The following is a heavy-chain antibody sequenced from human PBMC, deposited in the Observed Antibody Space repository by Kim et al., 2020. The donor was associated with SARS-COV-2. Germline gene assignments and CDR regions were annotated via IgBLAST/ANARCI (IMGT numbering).Heavy chain of an antibody. CDR1: GFIFNNFD. J-gene: IGHJ6*02. Sequence: GGSLRLSCVASGFIFNNFDMRWVRQAPGKGLEWVSGISDSGGSTYYTDSVKGRFTISRDNSKNTLYLEMKIVRVEDSAVYYCAKGAMIGYYFYGMDVWGQGTSVTVSS. CDR3: AKGAMIGYYFYGMDV. D-gene: IGHD3-16*01. CDR2: ISDSGGST. V-gene: IGHV3-23*01.